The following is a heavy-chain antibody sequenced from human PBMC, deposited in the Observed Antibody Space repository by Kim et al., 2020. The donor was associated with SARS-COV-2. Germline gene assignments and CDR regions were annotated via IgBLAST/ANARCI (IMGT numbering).Heavy chain of an antibody. Sequence: SETLSLTCAVYGGSFSGYYWSWIRQPPGKGLEWIGEINHSGSTNYNPSLKSRVTISVDTSKNQFSLKLSSVTAADTAVYYCARGWSGYNYYYSYGMNVWGQGTTLPVSS. D-gene: IGHD5-12*01. CDR2: INHSGST. V-gene: IGHV4-34*01. CDR3: ARGWSGYNYYYSYGMNV. CDR1: GGSFSGYY. J-gene: IGHJ6*02.